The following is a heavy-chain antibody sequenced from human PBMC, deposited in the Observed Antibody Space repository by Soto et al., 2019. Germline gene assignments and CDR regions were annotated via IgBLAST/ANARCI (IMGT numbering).Heavy chain of an antibody. V-gene: IGHV3-7*01. Sequence: GGSLRLSCAASGFTFSSYWMSWVRQPPGKGLEWVANIKHDGSEKYYVDSGKGRFTISRDNAKNSLYLEMNILRAEDTALYYFSRCCSSHSGILAFWGQGSLDTGSS. CDR1: GFTFSSYW. CDR3: SRCCSSHSGILAF. J-gene: IGHJ4*02. D-gene: IGHD2-15*01. CDR2: IKHDGSEK.